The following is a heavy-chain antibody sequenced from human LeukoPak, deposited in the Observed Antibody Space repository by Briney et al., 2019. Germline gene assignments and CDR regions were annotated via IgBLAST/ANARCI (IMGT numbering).Heavy chain of an antibody. D-gene: IGHD4-17*01. CDR1: GGSISSGDYY. Sequence: SETLSLTCTVSGGSISSGDYYWSWIRQPPGKGLEWIGYIYYSGSTYYNPSLKSRVTISVDTSKNQFSLKLSSVTAADTAVYYCARDFSGPTVTPSNWFDPWGQGTLVTVSS. V-gene: IGHV4-30-4*01. CDR3: ARDFSGPTVTPSNWFDP. J-gene: IGHJ5*02. CDR2: IYYSGST.